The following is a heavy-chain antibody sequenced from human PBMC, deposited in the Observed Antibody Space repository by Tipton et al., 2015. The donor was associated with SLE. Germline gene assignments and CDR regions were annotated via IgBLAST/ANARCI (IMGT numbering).Heavy chain of an antibody. D-gene: IGHD6-19*01. CDR2: IVVGSGDT. CDR1: GSTFSNSA. J-gene: IGHJ4*02. V-gene: IGHV1-58*01. CDR3: AADDLSEGY. Sequence: QLVQSGAEVKKPGTSVKVSCKTSGSTFSNSAVQWVRQARGQRLEFMGWIVVGSGDTNYAQKFQGGVIITRDTSTSTVYMELTSLSSEDTAVYYCAADDLSEGYWGQGTLVTVSS.